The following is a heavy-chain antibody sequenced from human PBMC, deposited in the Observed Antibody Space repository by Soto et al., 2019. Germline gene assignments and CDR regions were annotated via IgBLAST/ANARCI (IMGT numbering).Heavy chain of an antibody. V-gene: IGHV3-48*02. D-gene: IGHD1-1*01. Sequence: GGSLRLSCAASGFTFSSYSMNWVRQAPGKGLEWVSYISSSSSTIYYADSVKGRFTISRDNAKNSLYLQMNSLRDEDTAVYYWAKSTTNVGGMDVWGQGTTVTV. J-gene: IGHJ6*02. CDR2: ISSSSSTI. CDR3: AKSTTNVGGMDV. CDR1: GFTFSSYS.